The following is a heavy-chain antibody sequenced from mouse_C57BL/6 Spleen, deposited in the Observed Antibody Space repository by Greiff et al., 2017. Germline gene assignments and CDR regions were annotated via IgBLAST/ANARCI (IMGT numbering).Heavy chain of an antibody. J-gene: IGHJ4*01. CDR3: ESLGGLLSAMDY. Sequence: VHLVESGAELAKPGASVKLSCKASGYTFTSYWMHWVHQRPGQGLEWIGYISPSSGYTTYNQKFKDKATLTADKSSSTAYMQLSSVEEEDSAVYYCESLGGLLSAMDYWGQGTSVTVSS. V-gene: IGHV1-7*01. CDR1: GYTFTSYW. D-gene: IGHD2-1*01. CDR2: ISPSSGYT.